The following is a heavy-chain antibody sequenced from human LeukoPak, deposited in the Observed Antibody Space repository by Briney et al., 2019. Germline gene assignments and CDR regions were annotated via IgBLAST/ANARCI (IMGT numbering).Heavy chain of an antibody. CDR3: AKKRSGWYGYYGMDV. V-gene: IGHV3-23*01. CDR1: GFTFSSYG. D-gene: IGHD6-19*01. J-gene: IGHJ6*02. Sequence: QSGGSLRLSCAASGFTFSSYGMHWVRQAPGKGLEWVSAISGSGGSTYYADSVRGRFTISRDNSKNTLYLRMNSLRAEDTAVYYCAKKRSGWYGYYGMDVWGQGTTVTVSS. CDR2: ISGSGGST.